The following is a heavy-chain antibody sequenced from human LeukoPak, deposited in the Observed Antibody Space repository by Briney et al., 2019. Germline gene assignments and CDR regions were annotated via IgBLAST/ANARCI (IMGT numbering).Heavy chain of an antibody. J-gene: IGHJ5*02. V-gene: IGHV4-59*01. Sequence: SETLSLTCTVSGASITTYYWSWIRQPPGKRLEWIAYMYYSASPNYNPSLKSRVTMSVDTSENQFSLKLSSVTAADTAVYYCARVDGGYCSGGGCYANRFDPWGQGTLVTVSS. D-gene: IGHD2-15*01. CDR2: MYYSASP. CDR1: GASITTYY. CDR3: ARVDGGYCSGGGCYANRFDP.